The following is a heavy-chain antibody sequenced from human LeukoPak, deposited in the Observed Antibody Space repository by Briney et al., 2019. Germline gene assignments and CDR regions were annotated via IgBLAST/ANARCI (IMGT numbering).Heavy chain of an antibody. J-gene: IGHJ4*02. CDR2: IIPILGIA. Sequence: ASVKVSCKASGGTFSSYAISWVRQAPEQGLEWMGRIIPILGIADYAQKFQGRVTITADKSTSTAYMELSSLRSEDTAVYYCAPDYGGNGGSSPRQDYWGQGTLVTVSS. CDR3: APDYGGNGGSSPRQDY. D-gene: IGHD4-23*01. V-gene: IGHV1-69*04. CDR1: GGTFSSYA.